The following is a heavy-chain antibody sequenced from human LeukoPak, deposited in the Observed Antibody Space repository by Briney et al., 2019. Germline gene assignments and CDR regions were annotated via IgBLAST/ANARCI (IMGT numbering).Heavy chain of an antibody. CDR1: GFTFSVYG. Sequence: GGSLRLSCAASGFTFSVYGMHWVRQAPGQGLEWVAVISFEGSNKYYADSVKGRFTISRDNSKNTLYLQMNSLRAEDTAVYYCAKDHDYGDAFDIWGQGTMVTVSS. CDR3: AKDHDYGDAFDI. CDR2: ISFEGSNK. D-gene: IGHD4-17*01. J-gene: IGHJ3*02. V-gene: IGHV3-30*18.